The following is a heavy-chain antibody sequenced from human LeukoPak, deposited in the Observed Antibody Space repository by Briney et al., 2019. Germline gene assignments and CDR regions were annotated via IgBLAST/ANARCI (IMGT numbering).Heavy chain of an antibody. J-gene: IGHJ4*02. CDR1: GGSFSGYY. V-gene: IGHV4-34*01. D-gene: IGHD1-26*01. Sequence: SETLSLTCAVYGGSFSGYYWSWIRQPPGKGLEWIGEINHSGSTNYNPSLKSRVTISVDTSKNQFSLKLSSVTAADTAVYYCAGHYGSYWGYYFDYWGQGTLVTVSS. CDR3: AGHYGSYWGYYFDY. CDR2: INHSGST.